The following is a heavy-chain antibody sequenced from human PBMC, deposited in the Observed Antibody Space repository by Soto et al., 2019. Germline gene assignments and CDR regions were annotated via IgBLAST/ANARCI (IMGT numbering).Heavy chain of an antibody. CDR3: AMGSAATPECGELLTDF. V-gene: IGHV1-18*01. CDR1: GYTFNRYG. Sequence: ASVKVSCKASGYTFNRYGISWVRQAPGEGLEWMGWINIYNGKTDYTQKFQGRITMTADTSTTTAYMELSSLRSEDAAVYYCAMGSAATPECGELLTDFWGQGTPVTVSS. CDR2: INIYNGKT. D-gene: IGHD6-25*01. J-gene: IGHJ4*02.